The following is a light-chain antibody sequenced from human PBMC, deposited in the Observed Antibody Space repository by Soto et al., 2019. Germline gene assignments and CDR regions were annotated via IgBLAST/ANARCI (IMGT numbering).Light chain of an antibody. V-gene: IGKV3-20*01. Sequence: EIVLTQSPATLSLSPGERATLSCRASQSVSRSYLGWYQQKPGQAPRLLMYGASIRAAGVPDGFSGSGSGTEFTLTISRLEPEDFTVYYCHHYETFGQGTKVDIK. CDR2: GAS. CDR1: QSVSRSY. CDR3: HHYET. J-gene: IGKJ1*01.